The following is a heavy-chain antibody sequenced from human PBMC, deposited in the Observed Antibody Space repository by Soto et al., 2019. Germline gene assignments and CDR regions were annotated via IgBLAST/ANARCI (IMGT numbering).Heavy chain of an antibody. CDR3: ARRPRWSGLSDSYYMDV. Sequence: EEQLVESGGALVQPGGSLRLSCAASGFTFNRFGMNWVRQAPGKGLEWISYISSASSTTQYAESVKGRFTISRDNVRDSLYLQMSGLRLDDTAVYYCARRPRWSGLSDSYYMDVWGKGTTVTVSS. V-gene: IGHV3-48*01. CDR2: ISSASSTT. J-gene: IGHJ6*03. D-gene: IGHD3-3*01. CDR1: GFTFNRFG.